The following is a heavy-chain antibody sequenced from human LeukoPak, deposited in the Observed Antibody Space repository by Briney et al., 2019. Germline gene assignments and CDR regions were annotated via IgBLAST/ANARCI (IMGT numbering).Heavy chain of an antibody. V-gene: IGHV4-31*03. Sequence: MSSETLSLTCTVAGASISSGGYYWSWIRQHPGKGLVWMGYIYYSGSTYYNPSLKSRVTISVDTSKNQFSLKLSSVTAADTAVYYCARGPAVFGVVSWADVWGKGTTVTVSS. CDR2: IYYSGST. J-gene: IGHJ6*04. D-gene: IGHD3-3*01. CDR3: ARGPAVFGVVSWADV. CDR1: GASISSGGYY.